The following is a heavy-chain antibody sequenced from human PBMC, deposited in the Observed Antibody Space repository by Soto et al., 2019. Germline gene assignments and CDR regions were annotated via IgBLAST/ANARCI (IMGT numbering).Heavy chain of an antibody. D-gene: IGHD3-3*01. CDR3: ARVSRDFWSGYPSYYFDY. CDR1: GGSISSSSSS. J-gene: IGHJ4*02. Sequence: SETLSLTCTVSGGSISSSSSSWGWIRQPPGKGLEWLGIIYYSGSTNYSPSLKSRVTISVDTSKNQFSLKLSSVTAADTAVYYCARVSRDFWSGYPSYYFDYWGQGTLVTVSS. CDR2: IYYSGST. V-gene: IGHV4-39*07.